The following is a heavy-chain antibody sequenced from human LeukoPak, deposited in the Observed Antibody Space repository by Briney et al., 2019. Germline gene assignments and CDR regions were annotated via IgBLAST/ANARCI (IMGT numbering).Heavy chain of an antibody. CDR2: IYYSGSA. D-gene: IGHD6-13*01. CDR1: VAPTSSSS. Sequence: SETLSSPSTSPVAPTSSSSWGGFRRPPGKGLEWIGYIYYSGSANYNPSLKSRVTISVDTSKNQFSLKLSSVTAADTAVYYCARHSRGIADYWGQGTLVTVSS. CDR3: ARHSRGIADY. V-gene: IGHV4-59*08. J-gene: IGHJ4*02.